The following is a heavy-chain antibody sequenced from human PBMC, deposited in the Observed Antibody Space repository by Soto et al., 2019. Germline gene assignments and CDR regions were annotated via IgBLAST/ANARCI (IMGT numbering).Heavy chain of an antibody. CDR1: EFTFSTSA. J-gene: IGHJ6*02. CDR2: ISGSGACT. D-gene: IGHD3-3*01. V-gene: IGHV3-23*01. Sequence: LRLSCTASEFTFSTSAMSWVRQAPGRGLEWVSGISGSGACTYYADSVKGRFTISRDNSKNTLYLQMSGLRAEDAAIYYCAKGPTVFGAVISFDYYYGMYVWGQGTPVTVSS. CDR3: AKGPTVFGAVISFDYYYGMYV.